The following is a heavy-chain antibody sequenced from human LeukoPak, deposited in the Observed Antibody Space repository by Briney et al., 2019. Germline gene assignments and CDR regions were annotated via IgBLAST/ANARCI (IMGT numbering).Heavy chain of an antibody. CDR3: ARLTWGVVAGFFDY. Sequence: SGTLSLTCTVSGGSISSSSYYWGWIRQPPGKGLEWIGSIYYSGSTYYNPSLKSRVTISVDTSKNQFSLKLSSVTAADTAVYYCARLTWGVVAGFFDYWGQGTLVTVSS. D-gene: IGHD6-19*01. CDR2: IYYSGST. V-gene: IGHV4-39*01. J-gene: IGHJ4*02. CDR1: GGSISSSSYY.